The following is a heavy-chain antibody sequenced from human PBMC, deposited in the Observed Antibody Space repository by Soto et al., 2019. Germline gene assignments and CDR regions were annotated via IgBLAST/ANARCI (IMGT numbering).Heavy chain of an antibody. J-gene: IGHJ5*01. CDR2: AYYRSKWYN. V-gene: IGHV6-1*01. CDR3: VRLIGNSWLDS. Sequence: QVQLQQSEPGLVKPSQTLSLTCAISGDSVSSSSVTWNWIRQSPSRGLEWLGRAYYRSKWYNDYAESVKSRITINPDTSKNQFSLHLNSVTPEDTAVYYCVRLIGNSWLDSWGQGTLVTVSS. D-gene: IGHD1-26*01. CDR1: GDSVSSSSVT.